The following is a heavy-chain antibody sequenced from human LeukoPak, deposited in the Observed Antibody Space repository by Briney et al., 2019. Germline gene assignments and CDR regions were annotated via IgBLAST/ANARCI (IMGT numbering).Heavy chain of an antibody. Sequence: GSLRLSCAASGFTFSSYGMHWVRQSPGKGLEWIGSIYYTGSTYYNPSLKSRVTISLDTSKNQFSLKLTSVTAADTAVYYCARDFPEGNGAITMLRGVRLHRRTYFDYWGQGTLVTVSS. J-gene: IGHJ4*02. CDR2: IYYTGST. CDR1: GFTFSSYG. D-gene: IGHD3-10*01. V-gene: IGHV4-39*07. CDR3: ARDFPEGNGAITMLRGVRLHRRTYFDY.